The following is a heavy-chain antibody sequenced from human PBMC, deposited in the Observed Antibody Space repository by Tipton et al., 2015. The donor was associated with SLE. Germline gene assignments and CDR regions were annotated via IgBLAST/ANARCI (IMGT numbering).Heavy chain of an antibody. CDR3: ARYNSPSWFDP. V-gene: IGHV4-4*07. CDR1: GDSMRYYY. D-gene: IGHD6-19*01. J-gene: IGHJ5*02. Sequence: TLSLTCTVSGDSMRYYYWSWIRQPAGKGLEWIGRIYTSGNTNYNPSLESRVTMSVDTSKKQFSLQLTAVTAADTAVYYCARYNSPSWFDPWGQGTLVTVSS. CDR2: IYTSGNT.